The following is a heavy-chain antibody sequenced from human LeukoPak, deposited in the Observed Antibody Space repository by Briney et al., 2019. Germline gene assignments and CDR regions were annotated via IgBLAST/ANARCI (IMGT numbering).Heavy chain of an antibody. V-gene: IGHV3-43*02. CDR1: GFPFDEHA. CDR2: ISGDGANE. Sequence: PGGSLRLSCATSGFPFDEHAMHWVRQVPGRGLEWVSLISGDGANEYYADSVKGRFTISRDNSRNSLFLQMNSLRTEDTALYFCAKRSGAPNNFDYWGQGVLVTVSS. D-gene: IGHD1-1*01. J-gene: IGHJ4*02. CDR3: AKRSGAPNNFDY.